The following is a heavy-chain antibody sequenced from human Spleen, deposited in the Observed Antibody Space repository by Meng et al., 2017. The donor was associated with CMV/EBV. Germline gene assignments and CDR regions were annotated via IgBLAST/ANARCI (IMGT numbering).Heavy chain of an antibody. V-gene: IGHV3-30*02. CDR1: GFMFSSYG. CDR2: IRFDGTNI. CDR3: AKDSVVKFNFYYGLDV. D-gene: IGHD1-20*01. Sequence: GGSLRLSCTASGFMFSSYGMHWVRQAPGKGLEWVAFIRFDGTNIYYAESVRGRFTISRDNFDNTLFLQMNNLRTDDTAMYYCAKDSVVKFNFYYGLDVWGQGTTVTVSS. J-gene: IGHJ6*02.